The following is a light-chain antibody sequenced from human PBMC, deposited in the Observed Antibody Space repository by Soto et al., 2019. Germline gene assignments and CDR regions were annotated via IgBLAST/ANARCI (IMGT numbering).Light chain of an antibody. CDR3: QQYGSSPCT. CDR1: QSVSGSQ. J-gene: IGKJ1*01. Sequence: EIEMTQSPGTLSLSPGERATLSCRASQSVSGSQLAWYQQIPGQAHRLVMFDASRRATGIPDRFSGSGSGTDFTLTISRLEPEEFAVYYCQQYGSSPCTFSQGTKVEIK. V-gene: IGKV3-20*01. CDR2: DAS.